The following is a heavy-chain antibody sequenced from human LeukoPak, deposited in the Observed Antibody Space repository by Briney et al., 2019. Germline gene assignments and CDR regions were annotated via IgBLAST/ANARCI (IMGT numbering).Heavy chain of an antibody. CDR3: ARGFYEPFDR. Sequence: SYTLSLTCTVSGASLSRSHRNWIRQSPGTELTGIAKVDYNGSTKYNHSPRGRGTMSLDTSKNQFHLKLESVTAADTARYYCARGFYEPFDRWGQGTLVIVST. J-gene: IGHJ5*02. CDR2: VDYNGST. CDR1: GASLSRSH. V-gene: IGHV4-59*07. D-gene: IGHD2/OR15-2a*01.